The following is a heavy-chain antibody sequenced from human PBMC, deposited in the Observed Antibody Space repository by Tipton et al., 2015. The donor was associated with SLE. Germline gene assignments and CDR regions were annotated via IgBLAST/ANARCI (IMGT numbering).Heavy chain of an antibody. CDR2: IYYSGST. CDR3: ARMREYFYGSGSTWYLDL. J-gene: IGHJ2*01. Sequence: TLSLTCTVSGGSISSHYWSWIRQPPGKGLEWIGYIYYSGSTNYNPSLKSRVTISVDTPTNQFSLKLTSVTAADTAVYYCARMREYFYGSGSTWYLDLWSRGALVTVSS. V-gene: IGHV4-59*11. D-gene: IGHD3-10*01. CDR1: GGSISSHY.